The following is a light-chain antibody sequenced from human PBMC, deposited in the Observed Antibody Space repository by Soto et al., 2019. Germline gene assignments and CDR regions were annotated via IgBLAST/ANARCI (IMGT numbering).Light chain of an antibody. J-gene: IGKJ1*01. CDR3: QQYNNWPPWT. CDR1: QSVSSN. V-gene: IGKV3-15*01. CDR2: GAS. Sequence: EIVMTQSPATLSVSPGERATLSCRASQSVSSNLAWYQQKPGQAPRLLIYGASTRATGIPARFIGSGSGTDFTLTLSSLQSKYFAGYYCQQYNNWPPWTFGQGTKVEIK.